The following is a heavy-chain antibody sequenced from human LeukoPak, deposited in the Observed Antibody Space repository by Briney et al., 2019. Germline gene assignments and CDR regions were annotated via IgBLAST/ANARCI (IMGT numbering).Heavy chain of an antibody. Sequence: SETLSLTCTVSGGSIGTSRYHWGWIRQPPGKGLEWIATISYSGSTTSYDPSLKSRVTISVDTSKNQFSLKLNSVTAADTAVYYCVRRTSGSYSDYWGQGTLVTVSS. J-gene: IGHJ4*02. CDR3: VRRTSGSYSDY. D-gene: IGHD1-26*01. CDR1: GGSIGTSRYH. V-gene: IGHV4-39*01. CDR2: ISYSGSTT.